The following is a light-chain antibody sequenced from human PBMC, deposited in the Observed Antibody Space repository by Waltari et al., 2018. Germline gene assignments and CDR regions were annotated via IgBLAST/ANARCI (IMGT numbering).Light chain of an antibody. V-gene: IGKV3-20*01. CDR3: QKYVSLPAT. Sequence: VLTQSPGTLSLSPGERATLSCRASQSVSKYLAWYQQKPGQAPRLLIYDASTRATGIPDRFSGSGSGTDFSLTISRLEPEDFAVYYCQKYVSLPATFGQGTKVEIK. J-gene: IGKJ1*01. CDR1: QSVSKY. CDR2: DAS.